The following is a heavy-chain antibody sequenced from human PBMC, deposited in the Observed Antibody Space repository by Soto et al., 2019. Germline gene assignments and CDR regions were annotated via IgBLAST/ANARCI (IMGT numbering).Heavy chain of an antibody. CDR3: ASTYYDSSGSPPGKRWFDP. J-gene: IGHJ5*02. CDR2: IYYSGST. V-gene: IGHV4-39*01. D-gene: IGHD3-22*01. Sequence: PSETLSLTCTVSGGSISSSSYYWGWIRQPPGKGLEWIGSIYYSGSTYYNPSLKSRVTISVDTSKNQFSLKLSSVTAADTAVYYCASTYYDSSGSPPGKRWFDPWGQGTLVTVSS. CDR1: GGSISSSSYY.